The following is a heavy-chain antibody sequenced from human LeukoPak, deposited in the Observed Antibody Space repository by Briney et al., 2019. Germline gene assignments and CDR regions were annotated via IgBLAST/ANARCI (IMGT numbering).Heavy chain of an antibody. CDR3: ARRDSSGPNWFDP. CDR1: GGSISSTGYS. CDR2: IYYSGST. J-gene: IGHJ5*02. Sequence: KPSETLSLTCTVSGGSISSTGYSWGWLRQPPEKGLEWIGDIYYSGSTYYNPSLKSRVTISVDTSKNQFSLKLSSVAAADTAVYYCARRDSSGPNWFDPWGQGTLVTVSS. D-gene: IGHD3-22*01. V-gene: IGHV4-39*01.